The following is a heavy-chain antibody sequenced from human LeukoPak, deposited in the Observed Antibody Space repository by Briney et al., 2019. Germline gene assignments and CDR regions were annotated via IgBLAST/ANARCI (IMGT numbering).Heavy chain of an antibody. CDR3: ARTIVVVPAAKTRNWFDP. D-gene: IGHD2-2*01. V-gene: IGHV1-8*01. CDR2: MNPNSGNT. J-gene: IGHJ5*02. CDR1: GYTFTSYD. Sequence: ASVKVSCKASGYTFTSYDINWVRQATGQGLEWMGWMNPNSGNTGYAQKFQGRVTMTRNTSISTAYMELSSLRSEDTAVYYCARTIVVVPAAKTRNWFDPWGQGTLVTVPS.